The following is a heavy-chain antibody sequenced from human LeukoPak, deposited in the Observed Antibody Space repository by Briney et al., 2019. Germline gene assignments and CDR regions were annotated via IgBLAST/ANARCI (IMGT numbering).Heavy chain of an antibody. CDR3: ARGAVLDAFDI. J-gene: IGHJ3*02. CDR2: INHSGST. V-gene: IGHV4-34*01. Sequence: PSETLSLTCAVYGGSFSGYYWSWIRQPPGKGLEWIGEINHSGSTNYNPSLKSRVTISVDTSKNQFSLKLSSVTAADTAVYYCARGAVLDAFDIWAKGQWSPSLQ. CDR1: GGSFSGYY.